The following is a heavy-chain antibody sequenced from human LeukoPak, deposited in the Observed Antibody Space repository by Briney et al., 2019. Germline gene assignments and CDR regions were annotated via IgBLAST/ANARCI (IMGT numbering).Heavy chain of an antibody. J-gene: IGHJ4*02. Sequence: SGGSLRLSCAVSGFRFNNYAMHWVRQAPGKGLEWVAVISYDGSNKYYAASVKGRFTISRDNSKNTLYLQMNSLRADDTAMYYCATLYDDGDYLSFDYWGRGTLVTVSS. CDR1: GFRFNNYA. CDR2: ISYDGSNK. D-gene: IGHD2-21*01. V-gene: IGHV3-30-3*01. CDR3: ATLYDDGDYLSFDY.